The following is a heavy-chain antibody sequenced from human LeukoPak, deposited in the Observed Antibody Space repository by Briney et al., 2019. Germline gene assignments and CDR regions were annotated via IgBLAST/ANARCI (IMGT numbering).Heavy chain of an antibody. CDR3: ARARGGSSSSWFSDL. D-gene: IGHD6-13*01. CDR2: IIRNGDSV. J-gene: IGHJ4*02. V-gene: IGHV3-21*01. CDR1: GFSFTPYR. Sequence: PGGPLRPSCAAPGFSFTPYRMNGVPQSPGKALEWVSSIIRNGDSVYYAHSVKGRFTISRNNPKNSLYLHLSTLRFEATAVSFLARARGGSSSSWFSDLWGQGTLVTVSS.